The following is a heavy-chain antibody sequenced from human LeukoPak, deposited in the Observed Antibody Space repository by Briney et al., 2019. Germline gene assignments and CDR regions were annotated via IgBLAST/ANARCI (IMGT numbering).Heavy chain of an antibody. Sequence: PGESLKISCKASGYTFTNYWIGWARQMPGKGLEWMGIIYPDDSDTKYSPSFQGRVTISVDESISTAYLQWGSLKASDTAIYYCARHEIGGDSSSGYEYYYYMDVWGKGTAVTVSS. J-gene: IGHJ6*03. CDR2: IYPDDSDT. V-gene: IGHV5-51*01. D-gene: IGHD3-3*01. CDR3: ARHEIGGDSSSGYEYYYYMDV. CDR1: GYTFTNYW.